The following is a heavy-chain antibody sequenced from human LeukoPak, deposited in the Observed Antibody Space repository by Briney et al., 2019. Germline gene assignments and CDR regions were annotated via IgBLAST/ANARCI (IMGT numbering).Heavy chain of an antibody. V-gene: IGHV3-23*01. CDR1: GFTFSSYA. CDR2: FSDSSGNT. CDR3: ARRITVGTRYFDS. Sequence: GGSLRLSCAASGFTFSSYAMSWVRQAPGKGLEWVSTFSDSSGNTYYADSVKGRFTISRDNSKNTLYLQMNSLSAEDTAVFYCARRITVGTRYFDSWGQGTLVTVSS. J-gene: IGHJ4*02. D-gene: IGHD4-23*01.